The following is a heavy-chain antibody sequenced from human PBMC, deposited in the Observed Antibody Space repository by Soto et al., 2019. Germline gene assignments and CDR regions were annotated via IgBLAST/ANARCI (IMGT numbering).Heavy chain of an antibody. D-gene: IGHD3-22*01. Sequence: GESLKISCKGSGYSFTSYWIGWVRQMPGKGLEWMGIIYPGDSDTRYSPSFQGQVTISADKSISTAYLQWSSLKASDTAMYYCARTTYYYDSSGYYYGVWEAFDIWGQGTMVTVSS. CDR3: ARTTYYYDSSGYYYGVWEAFDI. V-gene: IGHV5-51*01. CDR1: GYSFTSYW. J-gene: IGHJ3*02. CDR2: IYPGDSDT.